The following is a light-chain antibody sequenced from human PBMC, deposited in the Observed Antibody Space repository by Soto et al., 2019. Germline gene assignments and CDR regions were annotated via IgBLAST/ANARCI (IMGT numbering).Light chain of an antibody. V-gene: IGKV3-11*01. Sequence: EIVLTPSPSTLSSSPGERATLYCRASQTVNSRLAWYQHKPGQAPRLLIYHTSNRATGIPARFSGSGSGTDFTLTISSLEPEDFAVYYCHQRHSWPRTFGQGTKVDIK. CDR1: QTVNSR. CDR3: HQRHSWPRT. CDR2: HTS. J-gene: IGKJ1*01.